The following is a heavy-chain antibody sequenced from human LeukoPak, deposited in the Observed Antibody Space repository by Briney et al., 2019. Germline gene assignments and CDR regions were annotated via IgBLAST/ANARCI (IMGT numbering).Heavy chain of an antibody. CDR3: ATWGSSSSPLPTMDV. J-gene: IGHJ6*02. CDR2: INAGNGNT. V-gene: IGHV1-3*01. Sequence: ASVKVSCKASGYTFTSYAMHWVRQAPGQRLEWMGWINAGNGNTKYSQKFQGRVTITRDTSTSTVYMELSSLRSEDTAVCYCATWGSSSSPLPTMDVWGQGTTVTVSS. CDR1: GYTFTSYA. D-gene: IGHD6-13*01.